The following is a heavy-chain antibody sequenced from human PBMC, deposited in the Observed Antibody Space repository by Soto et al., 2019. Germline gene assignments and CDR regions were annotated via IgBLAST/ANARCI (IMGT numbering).Heavy chain of an antibody. J-gene: IGHJ6*03. V-gene: IGHV3-11*01. Sequence: EGSLRLSCAASRFTFSDYYMSWIRQAPGKGLEWVSYISSSSITIYYADSVKGRFTISRDNAKNSLYLQMDSLRGEDTAVYYCARGGVRHAGYYYYYMDVWGKGTTVTVSS. CDR3: ARGGVRHAGYYYYYMDV. CDR2: ISSSSITI. D-gene: IGHD3-16*01. CDR1: RFTFSDYY.